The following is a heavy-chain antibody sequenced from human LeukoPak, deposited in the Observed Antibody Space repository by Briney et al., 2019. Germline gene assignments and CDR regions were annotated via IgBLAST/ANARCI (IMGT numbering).Heavy chain of an antibody. Sequence: GGSLRLSCAASGFTFSSYSMNWVRQAPGKGLEWVSYISSSSSTIYYADSVKGRFTISRDNAKNSLYLQMNSLRAEDTAVYYCARDHRITGTTAFDYWGQGTLVTVSS. CDR2: ISSSSSTI. CDR1: GFTFSSYS. V-gene: IGHV3-48*01. J-gene: IGHJ4*02. CDR3: ARDHRITGTTAFDY. D-gene: IGHD1-20*01.